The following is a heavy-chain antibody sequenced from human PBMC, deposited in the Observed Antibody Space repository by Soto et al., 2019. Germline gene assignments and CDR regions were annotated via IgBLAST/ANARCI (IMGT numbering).Heavy chain of an antibody. CDR3: ARGWGYDSNDYYYAY. CDR1: GGTFSRHA. J-gene: IGHJ4*02. D-gene: IGHD3-22*01. Sequence: QVQLVQSGAEVRKPGSSVKVSCQASGGTFSRHAISWVRQAPGQGLEWMGGIIPIFGTANHAQKIQGRVTIIADESTSTVYMELSSLRSEDTAMYYCARGWGYDSNDYYYAYWGQGTLVIVSS. CDR2: IIPIFGTA. V-gene: IGHV1-69*01.